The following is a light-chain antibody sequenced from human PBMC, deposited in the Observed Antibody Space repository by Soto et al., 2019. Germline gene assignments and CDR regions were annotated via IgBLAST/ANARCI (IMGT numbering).Light chain of an antibody. V-gene: IGKV3-15*01. CDR1: RIVNKN. CDR2: AAS. CDR3: QQYNYWPPT. J-gene: IGKJ1*01. Sequence: ETVMTQSPATLSVSPGEGATLSCRASRIVNKNVAWYQLKPGQAPRLLIRAASTRATAIPARFSGSGSGTEFTLSISSLQSEDFAIYYCQQYNYWPPTFGQGTKVEIK.